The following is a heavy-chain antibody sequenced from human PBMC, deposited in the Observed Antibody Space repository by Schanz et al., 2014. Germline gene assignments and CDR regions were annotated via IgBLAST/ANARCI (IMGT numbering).Heavy chain of an antibody. Sequence: QVPLEESGAGLVKPSGTLSLTCAVSGASVSSDNWWNWVRQPPGKGLEWIGEIYDSGNTNYNPSLKSRVTMSVDDSKTQFSLQLTSVTAADTAVYYCARGGQGFGEPHQRLFEYWGPGTLVTVSS. V-gene: IGHV4-4*02. CDR3: ARGGQGFGEPHQRLFEY. J-gene: IGHJ4*02. CDR1: GASVSSDNW. D-gene: IGHD3-10*01. CDR2: IYDSGNT.